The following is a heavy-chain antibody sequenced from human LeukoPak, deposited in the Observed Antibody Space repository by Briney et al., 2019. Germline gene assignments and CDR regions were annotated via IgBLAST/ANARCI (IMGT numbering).Heavy chain of an antibody. J-gene: IGHJ4*02. Sequence: GGSLSPSCGASGFTFSTHAMAWVRQAPGKGLDWVSAISGDGDTTYYADSVKGRFTISRDNSKNTVYLQMNSLRAEDTAVYYCANQSPGWGQGTLATVSS. CDR2: ISGDGDTT. CDR3: ANQSPG. CDR1: GFTFSTHA. V-gene: IGHV3-23*01.